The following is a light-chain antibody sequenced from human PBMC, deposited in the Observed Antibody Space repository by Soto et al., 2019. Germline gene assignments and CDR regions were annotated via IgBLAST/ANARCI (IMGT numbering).Light chain of an antibody. CDR2: EVS. CDR3: SSYTTSDPYV. Sequence: QSALTQPASVSGSPGQSITISCTGTSSDVGAYDYVSWYQQHPGKAPKYLIYEVSNRPSGVSDRFSGSKSGTTAFLTISGLQAEDEADYYCSSYTTSDPYVFGTGTKVTVL. J-gene: IGLJ1*01. CDR1: SSDVGAYDY. V-gene: IGLV2-14*01.